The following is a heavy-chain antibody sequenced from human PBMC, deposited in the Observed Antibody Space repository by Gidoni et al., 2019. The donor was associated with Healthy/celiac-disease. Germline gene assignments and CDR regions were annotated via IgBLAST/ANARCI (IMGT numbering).Heavy chain of an antibody. D-gene: IGHD4-17*01. CDR3: ARGNGDYLPFDY. CDR2: IYYSGST. Sequence: QVPLQESGPGLVKPSQTLSLPCPVSGGSTSRGGYYWSWIRPHPGKGLEWIGYIYYSGSTYYNPSLKSRVTISVDTSKNQFSLKLSSVTAADTAVYYCARGNGDYLPFDYWGQGTLVTVSS. J-gene: IGHJ4*02. CDR1: GGSTSRGGYY. V-gene: IGHV4-31*03.